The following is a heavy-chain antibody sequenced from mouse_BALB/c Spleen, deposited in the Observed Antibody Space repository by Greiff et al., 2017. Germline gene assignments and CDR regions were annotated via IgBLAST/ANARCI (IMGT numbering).Heavy chain of an antibody. CDR1: GYTFTDYA. D-gene: IGHD2-4*01. CDR3: ARGGLRRENYFDY. V-gene: IGHV1-67*01. Sequence: VQLQQSGPELVRPGVSVKISCKGSGYTFTDYAMHWVKQSHAKSLEWIGVISTYYGNTNYNQKFKGKATMTVDKSSSTAYMELARLTSEDSAIYYCARGGLRRENYFDYWGQGTTLTVSS. CDR2: ISTYYGNT. J-gene: IGHJ2*01.